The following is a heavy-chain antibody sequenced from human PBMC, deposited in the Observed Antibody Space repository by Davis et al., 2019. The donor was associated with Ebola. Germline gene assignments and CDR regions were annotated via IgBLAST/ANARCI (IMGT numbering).Heavy chain of an antibody. CDR1: GFTVSSNY. CDR2: IYSGGST. V-gene: IGHV3-66*01. J-gene: IGHJ6*02. CDR3: ARRGYDSSGYYSFGYYYYGMDV. D-gene: IGHD3-22*01. Sequence: PGGSLRLSCAASGFTVSSNYMSWVRQAPGKGLEWVSVIYSGGSTYYADSVKGRFTISRDNSKNTLYLQMNSLRAEDTAVYYCARRGYDSSGYYSFGYYYYGMDVWGQGTTVTVSS.